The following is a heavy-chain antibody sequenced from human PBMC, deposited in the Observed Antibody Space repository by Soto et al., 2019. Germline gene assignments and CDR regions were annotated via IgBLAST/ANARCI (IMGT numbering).Heavy chain of an antibody. Sequence: ASVKVSCKASGYTFTGYYMHWVRQAPGQGLEWMGWINPNSGGTNYAQKFQGRVTMTRDTSISTAYMELSRLRSDDTAVYYCARDLFSDSSGTSVRNFDYWGQGTLVTVSS. CDR3: ARDLFSDSSGTSVRNFDY. CDR2: INPNSGGT. J-gene: IGHJ4*02. V-gene: IGHV1-2*02. CDR1: GYTFTGYY. D-gene: IGHD3-22*01.